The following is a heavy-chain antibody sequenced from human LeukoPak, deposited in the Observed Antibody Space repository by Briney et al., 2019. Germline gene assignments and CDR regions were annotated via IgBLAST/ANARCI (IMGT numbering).Heavy chain of an antibody. D-gene: IGHD3-22*01. Sequence: ASVKVSCKASGYTFTGYYMHWVRQAPGQGLEWMGWINPNSGGTNYAQKFQGRVTMTRDTSISTAYMELSRLRSDDTAVYYCARGRDTSGYYQAEFDFWGQGTLVTVSS. CDR3: ARGRDTSGYYQAEFDF. CDR2: INPNSGGT. CDR1: GYTFTGYY. V-gene: IGHV1-2*02. J-gene: IGHJ4*02.